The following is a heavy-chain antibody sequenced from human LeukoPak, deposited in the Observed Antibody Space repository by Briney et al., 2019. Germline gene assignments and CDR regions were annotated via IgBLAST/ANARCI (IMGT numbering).Heavy chain of an antibody. CDR2: IWYDGSIK. V-gene: IGHV3-33*01. CDR3: ARDRCTNGVCYYDF. Sequence: GSSLRLSCAASGFTFSSYGMHWVRQAPGKGLEWVAVIWYDGSIKYYGDSVKGRFTISRDNPKNTLYLQMNSLRAEDTAVYYCARDRCTNGVCYYDFWGQGTLVTVSS. D-gene: IGHD2-8*01. CDR1: GFTFSSYG. J-gene: IGHJ4*02.